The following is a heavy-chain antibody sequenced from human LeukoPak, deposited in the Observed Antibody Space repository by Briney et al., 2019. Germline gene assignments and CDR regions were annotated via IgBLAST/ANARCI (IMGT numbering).Heavy chain of an antibody. CDR3: ARDLGAMYY. CDR2: IFYRGTT. J-gene: IGHJ4*02. D-gene: IGHD1-26*01. CDR1: GGSVSSSNYY. Sequence: SETLSLTCTVSGGSVSSSNYYWGWIRQPPGKGLEWIGSIFYRGTTFYNPSLKSRVTISVDTSKNQFSLNLTSVTAADTAVYYCARDLGAMYYCGQGTLVTVSS. V-gene: IGHV4-39*07.